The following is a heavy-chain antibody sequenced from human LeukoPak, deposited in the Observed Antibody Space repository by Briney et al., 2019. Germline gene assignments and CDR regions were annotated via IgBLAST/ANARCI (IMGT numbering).Heavy chain of an antibody. J-gene: IGHJ4*02. D-gene: IGHD2-8*01. Sequence: ETLSLTCTVSGYSISSGYYWGWIRQPPGKGLEWIGNIYFSGNTYYNPSLESRVTISLDTSKNQFSLKLSSVTAADTAVYYCARAAPGWYYFDYWGQGTLVTVSS. CDR3: ARAAPGWYYFDY. CDR2: IYFSGNT. V-gene: IGHV4-38-2*02. CDR1: GYSISSGYY.